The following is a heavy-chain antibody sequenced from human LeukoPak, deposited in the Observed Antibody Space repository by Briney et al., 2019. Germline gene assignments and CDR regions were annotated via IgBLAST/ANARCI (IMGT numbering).Heavy chain of an antibody. D-gene: IGHD6-19*01. J-gene: IGHJ4*02. Sequence: PSETLSLTCTVSGGSISSSSYCWGWIRQPPGKGLEWIGSICYSGSTFYNPSLKSRVTLSVDTSKNQFSLNLSSVTAADTAVYYCARKSGTGWLFDYWGQGTLVTVSS. CDR3: ARKSGTGWLFDY. CDR2: ICYSGST. V-gene: IGHV4-39*07. CDR1: GGSISSSSYC.